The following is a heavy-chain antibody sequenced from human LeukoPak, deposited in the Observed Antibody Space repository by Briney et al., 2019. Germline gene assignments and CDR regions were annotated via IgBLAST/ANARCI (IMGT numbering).Heavy chain of an antibody. CDR2: ISSSSSTI. D-gene: IGHD2-21*01. CDR3: ARGAIPFYYYYMDV. CDR1: GFTFSSYS. Sequence: SGGSLRLSCAASGFTFSSYSMNWVRQAPGKGLEWVSYISSSSSTIYYADSVKGRFTISRDNAKNSLYLQMNSLRAEDTAVYYCARGAIPFYYYYMDVWGKGTAVTISS. V-gene: IGHV3-48*01. J-gene: IGHJ6*03.